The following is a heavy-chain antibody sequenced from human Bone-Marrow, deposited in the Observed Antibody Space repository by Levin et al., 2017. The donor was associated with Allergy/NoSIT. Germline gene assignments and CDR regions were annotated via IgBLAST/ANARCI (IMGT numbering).Heavy chain of an antibody. Sequence: GGSLRLSCAASGFTFSNAWMSWVRQAPGKGLEWVGRIKSKTDGGTTDYAAPVKGRFTISRDDSKNTLYLQMNSLKTEDTAVYYCTTVRVVVPAAENYYYYYMDVWGKGTTVTVSS. J-gene: IGHJ6*03. V-gene: IGHV3-15*01. CDR1: GFTFSNAW. CDR2: IKSKTDGGTT. CDR3: TTVRVVVPAAENYYYYYMDV. D-gene: IGHD2-2*01.